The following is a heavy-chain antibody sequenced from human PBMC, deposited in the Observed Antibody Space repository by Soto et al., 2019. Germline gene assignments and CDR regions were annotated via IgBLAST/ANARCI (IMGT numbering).Heavy chain of an antibody. CDR1: GYTFTGYY. CDR2: INPNSGGT. Sequence: QVQLVQSGAEVKKPGASVKVSCKASGYTFTGYYMHWVRQAPGQGLEWMGWINPNSGGTNYAQKFHGCVRMTRETSISGAYMELSRLRSGDSALYYCARNPRDYEPNYYFDYWGQRTLVTVSS. J-gene: IGHJ4*02. D-gene: IGHD3-22*01. V-gene: IGHV1-2*04. CDR3: ARNPRDYEPNYYFDY.